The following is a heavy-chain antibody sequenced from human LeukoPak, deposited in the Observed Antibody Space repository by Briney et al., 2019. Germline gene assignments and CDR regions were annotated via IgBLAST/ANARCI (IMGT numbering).Heavy chain of an antibody. CDR1: GGSISSYY. CDR3: ARYMLEGMDV. D-gene: IGHD3-10*02. CDR2: IYYSGST. Sequence: SETLSLTCTVSGGSISSYYWSWIRQPPGKGLEWIGYIYYSGSTNYNPSLKSRVTISVDTSKNQFSLKLSSVTAADTAVYYCARYMLEGMDVWGQGTTVTVSS. V-gene: IGHV4-59*01. J-gene: IGHJ6*02.